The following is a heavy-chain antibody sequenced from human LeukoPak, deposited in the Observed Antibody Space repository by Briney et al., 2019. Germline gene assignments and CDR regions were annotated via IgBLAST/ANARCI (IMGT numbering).Heavy chain of an antibody. D-gene: IGHD5-18*01. CDR2: ISYSGSTI. J-gene: IGHJ4*02. Sequence: GGSLRLSCVASGFNFGDYYMSWIRQAPGKGLEWVSQISYSGSTIYYADSVKGRFTISRDNAGNSLHLQMNSLRVEDTAVYYCARYSYGGSYFDYWGQGTLVTVSS. CDR1: GFNFGDYY. V-gene: IGHV3-11*04. CDR3: ARYSYGGSYFDY.